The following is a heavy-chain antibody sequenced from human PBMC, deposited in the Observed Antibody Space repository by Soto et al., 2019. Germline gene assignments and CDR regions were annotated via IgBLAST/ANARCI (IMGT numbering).Heavy chain of an antibody. D-gene: IGHD6-19*01. V-gene: IGHV4-4*02. CDR2: LLHSGTT. CDR1: GDSISSPKW. CDR3: AYSSGWYLHEV. Sequence: QVQLQESGPGLVKPSGTLSLTCAVSGDSISSPKWWTWLRQPPGKGLEWIGDLLHSGTTNYNPSLKSRVILSVDKSQNQFSLSLTSVTAADTAIYYCAYSSGWYLHEVWGQGTSVTVSS. J-gene: IGHJ3*01.